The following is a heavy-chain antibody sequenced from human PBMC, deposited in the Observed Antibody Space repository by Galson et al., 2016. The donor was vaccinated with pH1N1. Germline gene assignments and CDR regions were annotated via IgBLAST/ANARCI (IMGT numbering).Heavy chain of an antibody. D-gene: IGHD3-9*01. CDR3: ARHSPSGRDYDILTGYWHLDL. J-gene: IGHJ2*01. V-gene: IGHV5-51*01. CDR2: IYPGDSDT. Sequence: QSGAEVKKPGESLKISCKGSGYSFTSYWIGWVRQMPGKGLEWMGIIYPGDSDTRYSPSFQGQVTISADKSISTAYLQWSSLKASDTAMYYCARHSPSGRDYDILTGYWHLDLWGRGTLVTVSS. CDR1: GYSFTSYW.